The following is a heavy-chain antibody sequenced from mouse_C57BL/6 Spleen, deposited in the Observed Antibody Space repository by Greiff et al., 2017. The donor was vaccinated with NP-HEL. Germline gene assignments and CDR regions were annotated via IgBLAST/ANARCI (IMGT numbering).Heavy chain of an antibody. Sequence: VQLQQSGAELVRPGASVTLSCKASGYTFTDYEMHWVKQTPVHGLEWIGAIDPETGGTAYNQKFKGKAIPTADKSSSTAYMELRSLTSEDSAVYYCTRDGRGPWYFDVWGTGTTVTVSS. V-gene: IGHV1-15*01. CDR1: GYTFTDYE. J-gene: IGHJ1*03. CDR3: TRDGRGPWYFDV. D-gene: IGHD1-1*01. CDR2: IDPETGGT.